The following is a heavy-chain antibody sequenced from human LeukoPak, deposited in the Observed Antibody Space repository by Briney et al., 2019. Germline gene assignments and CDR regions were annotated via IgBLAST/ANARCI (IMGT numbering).Heavy chain of an antibody. J-gene: IGHJ3*02. CDR3: ARESEVPFRVAFDI. CDR2: ISSSSSYI. CDR1: GFTFSSYN. D-gene: IGHD3-16*01. V-gene: IGHV3-21*01. Sequence: PGGSLRLSCAASGFTFSSYNMNWVRQAPGEGLEWVSSISSSSSYIYYADSVKGRFTISRDNAKNSLYLQMNSLRAEDTAVYYCARESEVPFRVAFDIWGQGTMVTVSS.